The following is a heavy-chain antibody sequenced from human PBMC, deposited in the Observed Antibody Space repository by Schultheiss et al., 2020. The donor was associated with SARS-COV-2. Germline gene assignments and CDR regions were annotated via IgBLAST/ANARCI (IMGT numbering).Heavy chain of an antibody. Sequence: GESLKISCKGSGYSFTSYWIGWVRQMPGKGLEWMGIIYPGDSDTRYSPSFQGQVTISADKSISTAYLQWSSLKASDTAMYYCARRKYQLLRRSFGWFDPWGQGTLVTVSS. CDR2: IYPGDSDT. D-gene: IGHD2-2*01. J-gene: IGHJ5*02. CDR3: ARRKYQLLRRSFGWFDP. CDR1: GYSFTSYW. V-gene: IGHV5-51*01.